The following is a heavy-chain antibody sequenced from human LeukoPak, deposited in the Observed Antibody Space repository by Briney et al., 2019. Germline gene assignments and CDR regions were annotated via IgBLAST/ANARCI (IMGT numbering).Heavy chain of an antibody. D-gene: IGHD5-24*01. J-gene: IGHJ4*02. CDR3: AKELMGFDY. Sequence: PGGSLRLSCAAYGFTFTSYAMSWVRQAPRKGLEWVSSVSGTGITTYYADSVKGRFTVSRDNSKDTVYLQMNSLRGEDTAVYYCAKELMGFDYWGQGSLVTVSS. CDR2: VSGTGITT. CDR1: GFTFTSYA. V-gene: IGHV3-23*01.